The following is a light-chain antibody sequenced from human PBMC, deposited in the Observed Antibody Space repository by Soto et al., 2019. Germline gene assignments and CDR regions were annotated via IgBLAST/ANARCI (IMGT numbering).Light chain of an antibody. CDR2: YAS. Sequence: EIVLTQSPGTLSLSPGELAALSCRASRSLSSTSLAWYHQRPGQAPRLLIYYASSRATVIPDSFSGSGSGTDFTLTINRLEPDDFAVYYCQQYGSSPRKFGQGTKVEIK. CDR1: RSLSSTS. V-gene: IGKV3-20*01. J-gene: IGKJ1*01. CDR3: QQYGSSPRK.